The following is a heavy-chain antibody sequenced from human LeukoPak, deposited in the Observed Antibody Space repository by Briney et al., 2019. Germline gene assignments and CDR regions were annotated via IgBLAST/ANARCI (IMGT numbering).Heavy chain of an antibody. CDR2: INPSGGST. D-gene: IGHD3-3*01. CDR3: ARARITIFGVVFPQAQWAFDI. CDR1: GYTFTSYY. V-gene: IGHV1-46*01. J-gene: IGHJ3*02. Sequence: ASVKVSCKASGYTFTSYYMHWVRQAPGQGLEWMGIINPSGGSTSYAQKFQGRVTMTRNTSISTAYMELSSLRSEDTAVYYCARARITIFGVVFPQAQWAFDIWGQGTMVTVSS.